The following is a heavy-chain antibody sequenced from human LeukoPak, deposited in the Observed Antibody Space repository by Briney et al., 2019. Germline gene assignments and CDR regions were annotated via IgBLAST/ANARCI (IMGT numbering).Heavy chain of an antibody. CDR3: ARVGDILTSYYYGMDV. Sequence: SETLSLTCAVYGGSFSGYYWSWIRQPPGKGLEWIGEINHSGSTNYNPSLKSRVTISVDTSKNQFSLKLSSVTAADTAVYYCARVGDILTSYYYGMDVWGQGTTVTVSS. CDR1: GGSFSGYY. V-gene: IGHV4-34*01. J-gene: IGHJ6*02. CDR2: INHSGST. D-gene: IGHD3-9*01.